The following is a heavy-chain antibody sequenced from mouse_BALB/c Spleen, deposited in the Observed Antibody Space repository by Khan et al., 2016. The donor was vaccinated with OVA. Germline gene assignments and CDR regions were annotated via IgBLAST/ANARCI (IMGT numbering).Heavy chain of an antibody. CDR1: GFSITSDYA. J-gene: IGHJ1*01. CDR3: ARDGNWYFDV. D-gene: IGHD2-3*01. V-gene: IGHV3-2*02. Sequence: EVQLQESGPGLVKPSQSLALTCTVSGFSITSDYAWNWIRQFPGSKLEWMGYIRNSGNTCYNPSLKSRITITRDTSKNQFFLQLNSVTTEDTATYYCARDGNWYFDVWGAGTTVTVSS. CDR2: IRNSGNT.